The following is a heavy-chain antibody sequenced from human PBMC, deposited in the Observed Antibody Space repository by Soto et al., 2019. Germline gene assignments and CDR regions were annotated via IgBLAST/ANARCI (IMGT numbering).Heavy chain of an antibody. J-gene: IGHJ4*02. CDR1: GGTFSSYA. Sequence: SVKVSCKASGGTFSSYAISWVRQAPGQGLEWMGGIIPIFGTANYAQKFQGRVTITADESTSTAYMELSSLRSEDTAVYYCARKYRTEYYFDYWGQGTLVTSPQ. CDR3: ARKYRTEYYFDY. V-gene: IGHV1-69*13. D-gene: IGHD6-6*01. CDR2: IIPIFGTA.